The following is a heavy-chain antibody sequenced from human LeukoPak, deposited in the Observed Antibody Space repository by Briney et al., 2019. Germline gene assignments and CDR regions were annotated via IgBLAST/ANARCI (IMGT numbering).Heavy chain of an antibody. J-gene: IGHJ4*02. V-gene: IGHV3-7*01. CDR2: IKQDGSEK. CDR1: GFTFSSYW. CDR3: ARGAAGTVYYFDY. D-gene: IGHD6-13*01. Sequence: GGSLRLSCAASGFTFSSYWMSWVRQAPGKGLEWVANIKQDGSEKYYVDSVKGRFTISRDNSKNTLYLQMNSLRAEDTAVYYCARGAAGTVYYFDYWGQGTLVTVSS.